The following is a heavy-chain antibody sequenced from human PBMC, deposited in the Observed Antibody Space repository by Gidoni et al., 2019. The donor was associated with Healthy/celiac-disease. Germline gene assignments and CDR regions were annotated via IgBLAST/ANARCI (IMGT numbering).Heavy chain of an antibody. CDR1: GFPSSSHG. J-gene: IGHJ4*02. CDR3: ASPPPGRYSSGWYFDY. Sequence: QVQLVESGGGVVQPGRSLRLSCAASGFPSSSHGMHWVCPSPGKGLEWVAVISYDGSNKYYADSVKGRFTMSRDNSKNTLYLQMNSLRAEDTAVYYCASPPPGRYSSGWYFDYWGQGTLVTVSS. CDR2: ISYDGSNK. D-gene: IGHD6-19*01. V-gene: IGHV3-30*03.